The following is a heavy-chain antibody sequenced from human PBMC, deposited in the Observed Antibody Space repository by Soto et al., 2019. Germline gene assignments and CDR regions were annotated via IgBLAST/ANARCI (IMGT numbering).Heavy chain of an antibody. J-gene: IGHJ4*02. V-gene: IGHV1-69*02. CDR3: ARVPPYGPPFDY. CDR1: GGTFSSYT. Sequence: SVKVSCKASGGTFSSYTISWVRQAPGQGLEWMGRIIPILGIANYAQKFQGRVTITADKSTSTAYMELSSLRSEDTAVYYCARVPPYGPPFDYWGQGTLVTVSS. CDR2: IIPILGIA. D-gene: IGHD2-2*01.